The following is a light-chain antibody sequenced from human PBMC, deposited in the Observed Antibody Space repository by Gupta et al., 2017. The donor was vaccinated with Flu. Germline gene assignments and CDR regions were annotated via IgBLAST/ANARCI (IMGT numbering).Light chain of an antibody. CDR3: LQYNSLPLT. Sequence: PSSLSASVGDRVTITCRASQDVTNDLGWYQQKPGKAPRRLIYGAATMQTGVPSRFRASGFGTEFTLTISSLQPEDFATYYCLQYNSLPLTFGGGTKVEI. CDR1: QDVTND. V-gene: IGKV1-17*01. J-gene: IGKJ4*01. CDR2: GAA.